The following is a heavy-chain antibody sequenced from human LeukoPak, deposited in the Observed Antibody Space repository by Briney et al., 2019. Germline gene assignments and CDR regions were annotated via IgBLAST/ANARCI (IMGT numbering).Heavy chain of an antibody. CDR1: GFTFSSYA. CDR3: ARDGAGDFWSGYAIKY. J-gene: IGHJ4*02. D-gene: IGHD3-3*01. V-gene: IGHV3-64*01. Sequence: GGSLRLSCAASGFTFSSYAMYWVRQAPGKGLEYVSAISSNGGSTYYAKSVKGRFTISRDNSKNTLYLQMGSLRGEDMAVYYCARDGAGDFWSGYAIKYWGQGTLVTVSS. CDR2: ISSNGGST.